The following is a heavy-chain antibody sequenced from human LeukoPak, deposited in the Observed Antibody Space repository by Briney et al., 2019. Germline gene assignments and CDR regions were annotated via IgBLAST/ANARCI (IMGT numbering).Heavy chain of an antibody. D-gene: IGHD4-17*01. V-gene: IGHV4-39*07. Sequence: SETLSLTCTVSGGSISSSSYYWGWIRQPPGKGLEWIGSIYYSESTYYNPSLKSRVTISVDTSKNQFSLKLSSVTAADTAVYYCARDFPNYGDYEGDAFDIWGQGTMVTVSS. CDR3: ARDFPNYGDYEGDAFDI. J-gene: IGHJ3*02. CDR1: GGSISSSSYY. CDR2: IYYSEST.